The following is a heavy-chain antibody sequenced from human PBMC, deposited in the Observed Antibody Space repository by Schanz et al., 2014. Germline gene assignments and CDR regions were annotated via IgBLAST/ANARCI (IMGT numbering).Heavy chain of an antibody. D-gene: IGHD3-10*01. CDR1: GFTFSNYD. CDR3: ARGIITMVRGGDVGAFDI. CDR2: IGPASDP. J-gene: IGHJ3*02. Sequence: DVQLLESGGGLVQPGGSLRLSCAASGFTFSNYDMHWVRQAIGKGLEWVSGIGPASDPYYADSVQGRFTISRDNSKNALYLQMDSLRAEDTAVYYCARGIITMVRGGDVGAFDIWGQGTMVTVSS. V-gene: IGHV3-13*05.